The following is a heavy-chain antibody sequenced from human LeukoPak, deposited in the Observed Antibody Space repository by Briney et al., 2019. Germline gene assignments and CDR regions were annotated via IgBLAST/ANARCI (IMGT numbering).Heavy chain of an antibody. J-gene: IGHJ4*02. Sequence: SETLSLTCTVSSDSISSHYWSWIRQPPGKGLEWTGYINYSGSTSCNPSLKSRVTISVDTSKNQFSLNLSSVTAADTAVYYCARNRGLDSWGQGTLVTVSS. V-gene: IGHV4-59*11. CDR2: INYSGST. CDR1: SDSISSHY. D-gene: IGHD2/OR15-2a*01. CDR3: ARNRGLDS.